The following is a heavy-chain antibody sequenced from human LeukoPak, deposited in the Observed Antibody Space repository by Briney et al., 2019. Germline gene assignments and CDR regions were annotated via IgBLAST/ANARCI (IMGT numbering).Heavy chain of an antibody. D-gene: IGHD2-15*01. CDR2: IKQDGSEK. CDR3: ARDGGPFDD. CDR1: GFTFRSYW. J-gene: IGHJ4*02. V-gene: IGHV3-7*03. Sequence: GGSLRRSCAASGFTFRSYWMSWVRQAPGKGLEWVANIKQDGSEKYYVDSVKGRFTISRDNAKKSLYLQMNSLRAEDTAVYYCARDGGPFDDWGQGSLVIVSS.